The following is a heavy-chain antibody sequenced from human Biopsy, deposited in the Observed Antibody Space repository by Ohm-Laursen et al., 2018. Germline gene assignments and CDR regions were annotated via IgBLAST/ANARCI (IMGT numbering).Heavy chain of an antibody. Sequence: SETLSLTCAVSGVSVTSRGYYWSWIRQPPGKGLEWIGYIYNRGSTKYNSSLKSRVTISVDTSKNQFSLTVRSVTAADTAMYYCARGQDSSYLAYGMDVWGQGTTVTVSS. CDR2: IYNRGST. J-gene: IGHJ6*02. D-gene: IGHD6-19*01. CDR1: GVSVTSRGYY. V-gene: IGHV4-61*08. CDR3: ARGQDSSYLAYGMDV.